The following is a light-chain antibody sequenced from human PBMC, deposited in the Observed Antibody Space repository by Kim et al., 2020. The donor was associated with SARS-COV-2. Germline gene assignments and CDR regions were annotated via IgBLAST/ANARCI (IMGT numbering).Light chain of an antibody. Sequence: DIQMTQSPYSLSASVGDRVTITCRASQDISGYLGWYQQKPGEAPQRLIYAASTLQSGVPSRFSGSGSGTEFTLTIRSLQPEDFATYFCQQINTYPPTFGGGTKVDIK. J-gene: IGKJ4*01. CDR1: QDISGY. CDR3: QQINTYPPT. CDR2: AAS. V-gene: IGKV1-17*01.